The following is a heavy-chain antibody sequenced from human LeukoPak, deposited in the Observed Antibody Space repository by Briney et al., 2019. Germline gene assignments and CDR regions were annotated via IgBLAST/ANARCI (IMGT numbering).Heavy chain of an antibody. Sequence: SETLSLTCTVSGYSISSGYYWGWIRQPPGKGLEWIGSIYHSGSTYYNPSLKSRVTISVDTSKNQFSLKLSSVTAADTAVYYCASGGSGSYSFDYWGQGTLVTVSS. CDR3: ASGGSGSYSFDY. D-gene: IGHD3-10*01. J-gene: IGHJ4*02. CDR1: GYSISSGYY. CDR2: IYHSGST. V-gene: IGHV4-38-2*02.